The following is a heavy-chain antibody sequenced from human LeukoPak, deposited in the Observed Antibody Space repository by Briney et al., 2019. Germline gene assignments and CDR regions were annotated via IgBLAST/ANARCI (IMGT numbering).Heavy chain of an antibody. V-gene: IGHV4-30-4*01. CDR2: IYYSGGT. D-gene: IGHD7-27*01. Sequence: SETLSLTCTVSGGSISSGDYYWSWIRQPPGKGLEWIGYIYYSGGTYYNPSLKSRVTISLDTSKYQFSLKLSSVTAADTAVYYCARGHGHWGSGYYGMDVWGQGTTVTVSS. CDR1: GGSISSGDYY. J-gene: IGHJ6*02. CDR3: ARGHGHWGSGYYGMDV.